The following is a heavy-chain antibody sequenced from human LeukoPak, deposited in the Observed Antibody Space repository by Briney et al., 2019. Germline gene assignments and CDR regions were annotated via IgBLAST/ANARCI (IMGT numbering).Heavy chain of an antibody. CDR3: AREGLRFCSSTSCYASSPYYYGMDV. D-gene: IGHD2-2*01. V-gene: IGHV1-3*01. Sequence: VASVKVSCKASGYTFTSYAMHWVRQAPGQRLEWMGWINAGNGNTKYSLKFQGRVTITRDTSASTAYMELSSLRSEDTAVYYCAREGLRFCSSTSCYASSPYYYGMDVWGQGTTVTVSS. CDR2: INAGNGNT. CDR1: GYTFTSYA. J-gene: IGHJ6*02.